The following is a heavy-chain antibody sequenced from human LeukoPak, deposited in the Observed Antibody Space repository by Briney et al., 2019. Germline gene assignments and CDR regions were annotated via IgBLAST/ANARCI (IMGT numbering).Heavy chain of an antibody. CDR1: GFTFDDYA. CDR3: AKDASHIVVVTAQGGYYYGMDV. D-gene: IGHD2-21*02. J-gene: IGHJ6*02. CDR2: ISWNSGSI. V-gene: IGHV3-9*01. Sequence: PGRSLRLSCAASGFTFDDYAMHWVRQAPGKGLEWVSGISWNSGSIGYADSVKGRFTISRDNAKNPLYLQMNSLRAEDTALYYCAKDASHIVVVTAQGGYYYGMDVWGQGTTVTVSS.